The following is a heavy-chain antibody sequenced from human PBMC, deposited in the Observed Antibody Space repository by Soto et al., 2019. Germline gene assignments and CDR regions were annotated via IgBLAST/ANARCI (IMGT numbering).Heavy chain of an antibody. J-gene: IGHJ6*03. CDR1: GYTFTGYY. CDR2: INPNSGGT. CDR3: ARGXSIAALXPVLGNYYYMDV. Sequence: QVQLVQSGAEVKKPGASVKVSCKASGYTFTGYYMHWVRQAPGQGLEWMGWINPNSGGTNYAQKFQGWVTMTRDTSISTAYMELSRLRSDDTAVYYCARGXSIAALXPVLGNYYYMDVWGKGTTVTXSS. V-gene: IGHV1-2*04. D-gene: IGHD6-6*01.